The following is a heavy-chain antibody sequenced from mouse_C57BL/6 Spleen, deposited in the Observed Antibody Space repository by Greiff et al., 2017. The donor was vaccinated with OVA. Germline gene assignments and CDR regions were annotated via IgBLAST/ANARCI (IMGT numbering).Heavy chain of an antibody. CDR3: ARDYYGSSYHLAWFAY. Sequence: QVQLKQSGPELVKPGASVKLSCKASGYTFTSYDINWVKQRPGQGLEWIGWIYPRDGSTKYNEKFKGKATLTVDTSSSTAYMELHSLTSEDSAVYFCARDYYGSSYHLAWFAYWGQGTLVTVSA. D-gene: IGHD1-1*01. CDR2: IYPRDGST. V-gene: IGHV1-85*01. CDR1: GYTFTSYD. J-gene: IGHJ3*01.